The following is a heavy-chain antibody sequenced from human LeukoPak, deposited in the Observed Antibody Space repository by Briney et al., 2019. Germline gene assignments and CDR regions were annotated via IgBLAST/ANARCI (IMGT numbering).Heavy chain of an antibody. V-gene: IGHV1-18*04. CDR1: GYTFTGYY. J-gene: IGHJ6*03. CDR2: ISAYNGNT. Sequence: ASVKVSCKASGYTFTGYYMHWVRQAPGQGLEWMGWISAYNGNTNYAQKLQGRVTMTTDTSTSTAYMELRSLRSDDTAVYYCARVTVGMDVWGKGTTVTVSS. D-gene: IGHD4-23*01. CDR3: ARVTVGMDV.